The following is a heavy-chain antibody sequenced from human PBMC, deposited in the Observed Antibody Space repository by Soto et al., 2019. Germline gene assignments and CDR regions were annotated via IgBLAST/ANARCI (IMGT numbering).Heavy chain of an antibody. CDR2: ISSSSSYI. CDR1: GFTFSSYS. J-gene: IGHJ3*02. CDR3: ARFGGSVADAFDI. Sequence: GGSLRLSCAASGFTFSSYSMNWVRQAPGKGLEWVSSISSSSSYIYYADSVKGRFTISRDNAKNSLYLQMNSLRAEDTAVYYCARFGGSVADAFDIWGQGTMVTVSS. D-gene: IGHD2-15*01. V-gene: IGHV3-21*01.